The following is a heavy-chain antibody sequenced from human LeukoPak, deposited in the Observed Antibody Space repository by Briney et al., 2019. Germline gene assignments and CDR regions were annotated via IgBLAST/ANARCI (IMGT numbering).Heavy chain of an antibody. V-gene: IGHV3-7*01. J-gene: IGHJ4*02. CDR3: ARVGVYYYGSGSYLDY. CDR1: GFTFSSYW. Sequence: PGGSLRLSCAASGFTFSSYWMSWVRQAPGKGLEWVANIKQDGSEKYYVDSVKGRFTISRGNAKNSLYLQMNSLRAEDTAVYYCARVGVYYYGSGSYLDYWGQGTLVTVSS. D-gene: IGHD3-10*01. CDR2: IKQDGSEK.